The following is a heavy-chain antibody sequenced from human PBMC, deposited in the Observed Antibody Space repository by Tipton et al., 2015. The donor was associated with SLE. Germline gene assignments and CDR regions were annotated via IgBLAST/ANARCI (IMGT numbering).Heavy chain of an antibody. Sequence: TLSLTCAVYGGSFSDYYWSWIRQPPGKGLEWIGEITHSGSTNYNPSLKSRVTISVDTSKNQFSLRLSSVTAADTAMYYCARVKLRFGELFLYHPLDLWGQGTMVTVSS. D-gene: IGHD3-10*01. CDR2: ITHSGST. CDR3: ARVKLRFGELFLYHPLDL. CDR1: GGSFSDYY. V-gene: IGHV4-34*01. J-gene: IGHJ3*01.